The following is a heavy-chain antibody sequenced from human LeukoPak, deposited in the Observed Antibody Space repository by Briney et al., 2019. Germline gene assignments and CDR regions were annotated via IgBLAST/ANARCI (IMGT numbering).Heavy chain of an antibody. CDR1: GYTFTSYG. D-gene: IGHD3-10*01. V-gene: IGHV1-18*04. CDR3: ATSSLARDYFFAFDI. CDR2: ISAYNGNT. Sequence: ASVKVSCKASGYTFTSYGISWVRQAPGQGLEWMGWISAYNGNTNYAQQLQGRVTMTTDTSTSTAYMELRSLRSDDTAVYYCATSSLARDYFFAFDIWGQGTMVTVSS. J-gene: IGHJ3*02.